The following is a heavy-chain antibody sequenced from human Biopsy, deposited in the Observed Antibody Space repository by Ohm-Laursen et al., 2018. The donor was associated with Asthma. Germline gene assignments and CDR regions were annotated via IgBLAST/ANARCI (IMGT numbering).Heavy chain of an antibody. CDR3: ARGYSGSDRIVYYYSGLEV. V-gene: IGHV1-69*13. CDR2: LIPVLGTP. J-gene: IGHJ6*02. CDR1: GDSFSNYA. Sequence: ASVKVSCNASGDSFSNYAISWVRQAPGQGLKWMGGLIPVLGTPDHAQMFEGRVTITADESTSTAYMELSSLSSEDTAVYYCARGYSGSDRIVYYYSGLEVWGQGTTVTVSS. D-gene: IGHD5-12*01.